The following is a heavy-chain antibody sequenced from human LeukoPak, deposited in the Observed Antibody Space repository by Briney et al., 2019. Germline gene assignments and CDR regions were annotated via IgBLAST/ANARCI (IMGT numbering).Heavy chain of an antibody. D-gene: IGHD3-22*01. CDR1: GYTFTGYY. V-gene: IGHV1-2*02. J-gene: IGHJ4*02. Sequence: ASVKVSCKASGYTFTGYYIHWVRQAPGQGLEWMGWIKPNSGDTNYAQKFQGRVTMTRDTSTSTVYMELSRLRFDDTAVYYCARDLYHRYYDNSGYAFDYWGQGTLVTVSS. CDR2: IKPNSGDT. CDR3: ARDLYHRYYDNSGYAFDY.